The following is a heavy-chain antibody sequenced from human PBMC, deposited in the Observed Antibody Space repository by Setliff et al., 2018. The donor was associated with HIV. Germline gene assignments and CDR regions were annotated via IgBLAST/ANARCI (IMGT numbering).Heavy chain of an antibody. CDR1: GFTFSSYG. J-gene: IGHJ6*03. Sequence: PGGSLRLSCAASGFTFSSYGMHWIRQAPGKGLEWVSYISPNGNSMYYADSVKGRFTISRDNAKNSLYLQMNSLRAEDTAVYYCARTGHYYYYYMDVWGKGTTVTVSS. V-gene: IGHV3-48*04. CDR2: ISPNGNSM. CDR3: ARTGHYYYYYMDV.